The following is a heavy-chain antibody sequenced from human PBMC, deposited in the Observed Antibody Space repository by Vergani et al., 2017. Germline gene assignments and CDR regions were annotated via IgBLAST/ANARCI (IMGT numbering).Heavy chain of an antibody. CDR2: ISWDGGST. J-gene: IGHJ4*02. D-gene: IGHD2-15*01. V-gene: IGHV3-43D*03. CDR1: GFTFDDSA. CDR3: AKDIQGSWTEYFDY. Sequence: EVQLVESGGVVVQPGGSLRLSCAASGFTFDDSAMHWVRQAPGKGLEWVSLISWDGGSTYYADSVKGRFTISRDNSKNSLYLQMNSLRAEDTALYYCAKDIQGSWTEYFDYWGQGSLVTVSS.